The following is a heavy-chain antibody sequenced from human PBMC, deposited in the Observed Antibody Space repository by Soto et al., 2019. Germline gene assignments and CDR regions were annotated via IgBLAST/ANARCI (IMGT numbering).Heavy chain of an antibody. CDR2: ISGSGDST. CDR3: TTGIVVVIPSGMDV. Sequence: GGSLRLSCAASGFTFSNYAMNWVRQAPGKGLEWVSVISGSGDSTYYADSVKGRFTISRDSSKNTLYLQMNSLRAEDTAVYYCTTGIVVVIPSGMDVWGQGTTVTVSS. J-gene: IGHJ6*02. D-gene: IGHD3-22*01. CDR1: GFTFSNYA. V-gene: IGHV3-23*01.